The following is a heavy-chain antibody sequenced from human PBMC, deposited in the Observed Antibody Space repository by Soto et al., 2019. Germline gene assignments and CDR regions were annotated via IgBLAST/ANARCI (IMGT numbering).Heavy chain of an antibody. CDR3: TRGYTGYAQAGLDS. J-gene: IGHJ4*02. CDR1: GFTFSIYS. Sequence: LRLSCAASGFTFSIYSMNWVRQAPGKGLEWVSYITSSGSATYYADTVKGRFTISRDNAKNSLYLQMNSLRAEDTAVYYCTRGYTGYAQAGLDSWGQGTLVTVSS. V-gene: IGHV3-48*01. D-gene: IGHD5-12*01. CDR2: ITSSGSAT.